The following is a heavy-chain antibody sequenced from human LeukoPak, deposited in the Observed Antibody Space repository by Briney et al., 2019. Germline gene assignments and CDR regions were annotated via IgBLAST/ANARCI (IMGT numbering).Heavy chain of an antibody. J-gene: IGHJ6*02. Sequence: PSETLSLTCAVYGGSFSGYYWSWIRQPPGKGLEWIGYIYYSGSTNYNPSLKSRVTISVDTSKNQFSLKLSSVTAADTAVYYCARDQGAVAGTWAYYYGMDVWGQGTTVTVSS. V-gene: IGHV4-59*01. D-gene: IGHD6-19*01. CDR2: IYYSGST. CDR1: GGSFSGYY. CDR3: ARDQGAVAGTWAYYYGMDV.